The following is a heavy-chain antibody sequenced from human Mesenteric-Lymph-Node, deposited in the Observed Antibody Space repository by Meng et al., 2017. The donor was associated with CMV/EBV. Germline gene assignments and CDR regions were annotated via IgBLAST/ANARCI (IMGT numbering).Heavy chain of an antibody. Sequence: SETLSLTCTVSGYPISSITSGYYWGWIRQPPGKGLEWIGEINQSGSTNYNPSLESRVTISVDTSKNHFSLKLSSVTAADTAVYYCARGRGTWNYKAFDIWGQGTMVTVSS. V-gene: IGHV4-38-2*02. CDR1: GYPISSITSGYY. CDR3: ARGRGTWNYKAFDI. J-gene: IGHJ3*02. CDR2: INQSGST. D-gene: IGHD1-7*01.